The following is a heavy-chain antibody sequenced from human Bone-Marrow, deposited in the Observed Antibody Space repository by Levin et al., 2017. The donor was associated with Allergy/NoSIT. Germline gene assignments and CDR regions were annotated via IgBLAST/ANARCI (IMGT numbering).Heavy chain of an antibody. D-gene: IGHD5-12*01. CDR3: ARDGDHYSGYDSKTRFDY. Sequence: GESLKISCKASGYTFTSYGISWVRQAPGQGLEWMGWISAYNGNTNYAQKLQGRVTMTTDTSTSTAYMELRSLRSDDTAVYYCARDGDHYSGYDSKTRFDYWGQGTLVTVSS. CDR1: GYTFTSYG. J-gene: IGHJ4*02. V-gene: IGHV1-18*01. CDR2: ISAYNGNT.